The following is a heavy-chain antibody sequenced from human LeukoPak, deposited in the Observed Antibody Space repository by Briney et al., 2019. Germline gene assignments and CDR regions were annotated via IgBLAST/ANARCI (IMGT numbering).Heavy chain of an antibody. Sequence: PGGSLRLSCAASGFTFSTYAMSWVRQAPGKGLEWISIISGSGGTTNYTDSVKGRFTISRDNSKNTLYLQMNSLTAEDTAVYYCAKGLSGGPDGMDVWGQGTTVTVSS. CDR1: GFTFSTYA. CDR3: AKGLSGGPDGMDV. D-gene: IGHD5-12*01. V-gene: IGHV3-23*01. CDR2: ISGSGGTT. J-gene: IGHJ6*02.